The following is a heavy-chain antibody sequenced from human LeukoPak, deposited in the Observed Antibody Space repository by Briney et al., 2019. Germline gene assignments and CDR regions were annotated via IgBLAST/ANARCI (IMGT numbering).Heavy chain of an antibody. CDR2: IKQDGSER. V-gene: IGHV3-7*01. Sequence: GGSLRLSCAASGFTFSRYWMTWVRQAPGKGLEFVANIKQDGSERKYVDSVRGRFTVSRDNAANSLYLQMNNLRAEDTAVYYCARDKDYYYDSSGYGPGFDYWGQGTLVTVSS. J-gene: IGHJ4*02. D-gene: IGHD3-22*01. CDR1: GFTFSRYW. CDR3: ARDKDYYYDSSGYGPGFDY.